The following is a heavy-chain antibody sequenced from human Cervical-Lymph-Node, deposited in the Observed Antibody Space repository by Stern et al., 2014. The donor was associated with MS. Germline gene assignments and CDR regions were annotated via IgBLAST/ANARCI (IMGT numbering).Heavy chain of an antibody. CDR3: ARRMQLGRGPMDV. V-gene: IGHV1-69*06. CDR2: IIPIFGTA. D-gene: IGHD3-10*01. Sequence: QVQLVQSGAEVKKPGSSVKVSCKASGGAFNNYAFVWVRQAPGQGLEWMGGIIPIFGTANYAQKFQGRVTINADRSTSTAYVELSSLRSEDTAVYYCARRMQLGRGPMDVWGQGTTVTVSS. J-gene: IGHJ6*02. CDR1: GGAFNNYA.